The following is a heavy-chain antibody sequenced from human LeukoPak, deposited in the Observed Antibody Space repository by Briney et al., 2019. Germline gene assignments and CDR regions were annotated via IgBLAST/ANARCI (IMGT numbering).Heavy chain of an antibody. Sequence: ASVKVSCKASGYTFTSYGISWVRQAPGQGLEWMGWISAYKGNTNYAQKLQGRVTMTTDTSTSTAYMELRSLRSGDTAVYCCARVVAVAGSSFGYWGQGTLVTVSS. CDR1: GYTFTSYG. CDR2: ISAYKGNT. J-gene: IGHJ4*02. V-gene: IGHV1-18*01. CDR3: ARVVAVAGSSFGY. D-gene: IGHD6-19*01.